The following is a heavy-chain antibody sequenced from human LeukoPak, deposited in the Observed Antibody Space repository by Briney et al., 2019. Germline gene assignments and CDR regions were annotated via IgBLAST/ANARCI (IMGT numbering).Heavy chain of an antibody. CDR1: GGSISSYY. CDR2: IYYSGST. D-gene: IGHD2-2*01. CDR3: ARGEGIVVVPAAINRSGYFDY. Sequence: PSETLSLTCTVSGGSISSYYWSWIRQPPGKGLEWIGYIYYSGSTNYNPSLKSRVTISVDTSKNQFSLKLSSVTAADTAVYYCARGEGIVVVPAAINRSGYFDYWGQGTLVTVSS. V-gene: IGHV4-59*12. J-gene: IGHJ4*02.